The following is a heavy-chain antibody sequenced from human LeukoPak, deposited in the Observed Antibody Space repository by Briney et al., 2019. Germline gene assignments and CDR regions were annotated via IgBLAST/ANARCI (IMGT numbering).Heavy chain of an antibody. CDR3: ARQRAGQLWLRENDY. V-gene: IGHV5-51*01. CDR1: GYIFTSYW. CDR2: IYPGYSDT. J-gene: IGHJ4*02. D-gene: IGHD5-18*01. Sequence: GESLKISWKGSGYIFTSYWIGWVRQIPGKGLGLMGIIYPGYSDTRYSRSCQGQVTISAGKSINPAYLQWSSLKASDTAMYYCARQRAGQLWLRENDYWGQGTLVTVSS.